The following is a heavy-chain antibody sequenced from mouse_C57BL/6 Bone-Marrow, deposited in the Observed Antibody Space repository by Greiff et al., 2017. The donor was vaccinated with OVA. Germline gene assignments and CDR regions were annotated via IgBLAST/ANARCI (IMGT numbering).Heavy chain of an antibody. D-gene: IGHD1-1*01. CDR1: GYTFTSYW. J-gene: IGHJ1*03. V-gene: IGHV1-64*01. Sequence: VQLQQPGAELVKPGASVKLSCKASGYTFTSYWMHWVKQRPGQGLEWIGMIHPNSGSTNYNEKFKSKATLTVDKSSSTAYMQLSSLTSEDSAVYYCARSIYYDGSSLHWYFDVWGTGTTVTVSS. CDR3: ARSIYYDGSSLHWYFDV. CDR2: IHPNSGST.